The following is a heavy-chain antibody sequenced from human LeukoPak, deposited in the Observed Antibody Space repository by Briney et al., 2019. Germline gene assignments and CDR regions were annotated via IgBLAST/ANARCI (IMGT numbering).Heavy chain of an antibody. V-gene: IGHV4-59*01. D-gene: IGHD3-22*01. CDR2: IYYSGST. CDR3: ARGSRYYYDSSGYYLLDY. Sequence: SETLSLTCTVSGGSISSYYWSWIRQPPGKGLEWIGYIYYSGSTNHNPSLKSRVTISVDTSKNQFSLKLSSVTAADTAVYYCARGSRYYYDSSGYYLLDYWGQGTLVTVSS. J-gene: IGHJ4*02. CDR1: GGSISSYY.